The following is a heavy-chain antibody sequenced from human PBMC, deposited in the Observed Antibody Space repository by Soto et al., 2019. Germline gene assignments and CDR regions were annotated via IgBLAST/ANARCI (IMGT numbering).Heavy chain of an antibody. CDR2: IYYSGGT. D-gene: IGHD6-19*01. CDR1: GGSISSGDYY. J-gene: IGHJ4*02. CDR3: ARDRSAGRLEDFDY. V-gene: IGHV4-30-4*01. Sequence: SETLSLTCTVSGGSISSGDYYWSWIRQPPGKGLEWIGYIYYSGGTYYNPSLKSRVTISVDTSKNQFSLKLSSVTAADTAVYYCARDRSAGRLEDFDYWGQGTLVTVSS.